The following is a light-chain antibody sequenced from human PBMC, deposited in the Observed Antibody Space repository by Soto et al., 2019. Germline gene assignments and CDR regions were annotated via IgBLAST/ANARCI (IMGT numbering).Light chain of an antibody. CDR3: TSYTSYSTYV. Sequence: QSALTQPASVSGSPGQSITISCTGTSSDVGNYNYVSWYQQHPGKAPKLMIYEVSNRPSGVSYRFSGSKSGNTASLTISGLQAEDEADYYCTSYTSYSTYVFGTWTKLTVL. CDR1: SSDVGNYNY. CDR2: EVS. V-gene: IGLV2-14*01. J-gene: IGLJ1*01.